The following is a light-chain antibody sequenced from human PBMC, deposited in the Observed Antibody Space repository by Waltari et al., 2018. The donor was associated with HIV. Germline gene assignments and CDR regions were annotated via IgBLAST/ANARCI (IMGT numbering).Light chain of an antibody. Sequence: QSALTQPASVSGSPGQSITISCIGTSSDVGSYNLVSWYQQHPGKAPKLMIYEGSKRPSGFAHRFSGSQSGNTASLTIAGPQAEDEADYYCCSYAGSSTLVFGTGTKVTVL. V-gene: IGLV2-23*01. CDR3: CSYAGSSTLV. J-gene: IGLJ1*01. CDR2: EGS. CDR1: SSDVGSYNL.